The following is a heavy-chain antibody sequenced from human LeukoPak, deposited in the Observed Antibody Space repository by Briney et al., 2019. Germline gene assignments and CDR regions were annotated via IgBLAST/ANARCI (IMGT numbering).Heavy chain of an antibody. D-gene: IGHD5-18*01. CDR3: ARDQYGSYGYVGYFDY. V-gene: IGHV4-34*01. CDR1: GGSLSGYY. CDR2: INHSGST. J-gene: IGHJ4*02. Sequence: SETLSLTCAVYGGSLSGYYWSWIRQPPGKGLEWIGEINHSGSTNYNPSLKSRVTISVDTSKNQFSLKLSSVTAADTAVYYCARDQYGSYGYVGYFDYWGQGTLVTVSS.